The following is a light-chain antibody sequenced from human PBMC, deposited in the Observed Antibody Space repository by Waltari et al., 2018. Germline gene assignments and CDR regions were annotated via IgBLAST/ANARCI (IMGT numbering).Light chain of an antibody. J-gene: IGKJ2*01. Sequence: DIQMTQSPSSLAASVGDRVIISCRASQSVSRYLNGYQQKPGKAPKRLISAASTLQSGVPSRVSGSGSGTDFTLTINSLQPEDFAVYYCQQSYTTPMYTFGQGTKLEI. V-gene: IGKV1-39*01. CDR2: AAS. CDR3: QQSYTTPMYT. CDR1: QSVSRY.